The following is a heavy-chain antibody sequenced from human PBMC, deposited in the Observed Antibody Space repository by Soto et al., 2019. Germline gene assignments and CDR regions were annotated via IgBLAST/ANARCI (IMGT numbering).Heavy chain of an antibody. Sequence: EVQLLESGGGLVQPGGSLRLSCAASGFTFSSYAMSWVRQAPGKGLEWVSAISGSGGSTYYADSAKGRFTISRDNSKNPLYLQKDSRRAEDTAVYYCAKSGNASSGYYYFDCWGQGTLVTVSS. CDR3: AKSGNASSGYYYFDC. CDR1: GFTFSSYA. V-gene: IGHV3-23*01. D-gene: IGHD3-22*01. J-gene: IGHJ4*02. CDR2: ISGSGGST.